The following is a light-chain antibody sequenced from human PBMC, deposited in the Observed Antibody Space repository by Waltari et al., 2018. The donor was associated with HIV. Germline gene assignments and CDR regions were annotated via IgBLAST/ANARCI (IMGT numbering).Light chain of an antibody. Sequence: AIQMTQSPSSLSASVGDRVTITCRASQDIRNELGWYQEKPGKAPNLLIHAASHLQDGVPSRFSGSGSGTDFTLTISSLQPEDFATYYCLQDCNYPWTFGQGTKVEIK. CDR2: AAS. CDR1: QDIRNE. V-gene: IGKV1-6*01. CDR3: LQDCNYPWT. J-gene: IGKJ1*01.